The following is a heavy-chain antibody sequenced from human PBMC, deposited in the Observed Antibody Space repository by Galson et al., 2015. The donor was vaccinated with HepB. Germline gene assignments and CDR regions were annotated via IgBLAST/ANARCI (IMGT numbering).Heavy chain of an antibody. Sequence: SLRLSCATSGFTLTNYNMNWVRQAPGKGLEWVSLMSYDGRNKYYADSVKGRFTISRDNSKNTLFLQMNSLTVEDTAVFYCARGRVADRRTMSFGVAPNYYYDHMDVWGKGTTVTVSS. CDR3: ARGRVADRRTMSFGVAPNYYYDHMDV. CDR2: MSYDGRNK. J-gene: IGHJ6*03. V-gene: IGHV3-30*04. CDR1: GFTLTNYN. D-gene: IGHD3/OR15-3a*01.